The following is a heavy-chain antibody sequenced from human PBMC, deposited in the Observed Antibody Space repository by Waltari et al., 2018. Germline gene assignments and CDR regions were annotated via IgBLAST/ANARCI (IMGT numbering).Heavy chain of an antibody. Sequence: QVQLQESGPGLVKPSQTLSLTCTVSGGSISSGSYYWSWIRQPAGKGLEWIGRIYTRGSTNYNPPLKSRVTISVDTSKNQFSLKLSSVTAADTAVYYCARAPRITIFGVVIGAFDIWGQGTMVTVSS. J-gene: IGHJ3*02. D-gene: IGHD3-3*01. CDR3: ARAPRITIFGVVIGAFDI. CDR2: IYTRGST. CDR1: GGSISSGSYY. V-gene: IGHV4-61*02.